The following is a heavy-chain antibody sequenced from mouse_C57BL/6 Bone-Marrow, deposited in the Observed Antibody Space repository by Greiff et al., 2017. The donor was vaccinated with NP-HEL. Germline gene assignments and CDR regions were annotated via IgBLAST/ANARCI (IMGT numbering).Heavy chain of an antibody. J-gene: IGHJ2*01. V-gene: IGHV1-64*01. CDR3: ARLYGSSYVGYFDY. CDR2: IHPNSGST. CDR1: GYTFTSYW. Sequence: VQLQQPGAELVKPGASVKLSCKASGYTFTSYWMHWVKQRPGQGLEWIGMIHPNSGSTNYNEKFKSKATLTVDKSSSTAYMQLSSLTSEDSAVYYCARLYGSSYVGYFDYWGQGTTLTVSS. D-gene: IGHD1-1*01.